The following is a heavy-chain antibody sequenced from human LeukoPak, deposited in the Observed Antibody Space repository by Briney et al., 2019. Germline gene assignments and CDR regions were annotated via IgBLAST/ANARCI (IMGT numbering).Heavy chain of an antibody. Sequence: SETLSLTCTVSGYSISSGYYWGWIRQPPGKGLEWIGSIYYSGSTYYNPSLKSRVTISVDTSKNQFSLKLSSVTAADTAVYYCARLHYYGSGSYYNFDYWGQGTLVTVSS. D-gene: IGHD3-10*01. V-gene: IGHV4-38-2*02. CDR1: GYSISSGYY. CDR3: ARLHYYGSGSYYNFDY. J-gene: IGHJ4*02. CDR2: IYYSGST.